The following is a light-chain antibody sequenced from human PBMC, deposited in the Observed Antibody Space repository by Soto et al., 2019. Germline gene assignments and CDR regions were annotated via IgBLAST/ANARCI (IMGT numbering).Light chain of an antibody. CDR2: EVV. Sequence: QSALTQPPSASGSPGQSGTISCTGTKNDIGVYDFVSWYQHHPGKAPRLIIYEVVQRPSGVPDRFSGSKSGNTASLTVSGLQATDEADYFCKSYAGSNTYVFGRGTKLTVL. V-gene: IGLV2-8*01. CDR1: KNDIGVYDF. CDR3: KSYAGSNTYV. J-gene: IGLJ1*01.